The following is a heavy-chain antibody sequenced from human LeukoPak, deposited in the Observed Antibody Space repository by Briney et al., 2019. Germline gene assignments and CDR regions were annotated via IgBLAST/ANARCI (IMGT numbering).Heavy chain of an antibody. Sequence: GGSLRLSCAASGFTFSDYYISWIRQAPGKGLEGVSYIHPTGSSTYYADSVKGRFTISRDNTKKTLYLQMNNLRAEDTAVYYCARGHYGLDVWGQGTTVTVSS. V-gene: IGHV3-11*01. CDR2: IHPTGSST. CDR1: GFTFSDYY. CDR3: ARGHYGLDV. J-gene: IGHJ6*02.